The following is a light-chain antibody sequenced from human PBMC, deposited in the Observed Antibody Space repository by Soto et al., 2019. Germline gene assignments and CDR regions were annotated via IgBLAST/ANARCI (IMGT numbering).Light chain of an antibody. CDR2: KAS. V-gene: IGKV1-5*03. CDR1: QSIRSW. CDR3: QQYNSYWT. Sequence: QMTQSPSTLSETVGDRVTITCRASQSIRSWLAWYQQKPGKAPKLLIYKASSLESGVPSRFSGSGSGTEFTLTISSLQPDDFATYYCQQYNSYWTFGQGTKVDIK. J-gene: IGKJ1*01.